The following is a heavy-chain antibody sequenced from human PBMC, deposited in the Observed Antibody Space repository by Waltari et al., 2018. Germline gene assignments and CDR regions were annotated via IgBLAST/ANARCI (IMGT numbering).Heavy chain of an antibody. D-gene: IGHD2-15*01. CDR1: GGTFSSYA. V-gene: IGHV3-48*02. CDR2: ISMSSSTI. Sequence: VQLVQSGAEVKKPGSSVKVSCKASGGTFSSYAIRWVRQPPGKGLEWVSYISMSSSTIYYADAVKGRFTISRDNAKNSVYMQLNSLRDDDTAVYYCVRDGLIHAADYWGQGTLVSVSS. J-gene: IGHJ4*02. CDR3: VRDGLIHAADY.